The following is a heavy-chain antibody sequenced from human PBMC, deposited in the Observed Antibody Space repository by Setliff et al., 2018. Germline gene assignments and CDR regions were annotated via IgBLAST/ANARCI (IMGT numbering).Heavy chain of an antibody. CDR2: ISSSSSTI. V-gene: IGHV3-48*04. D-gene: IGHD3-10*01. J-gene: IGHJ6*02. CDR3: ARDYGSGSIAPYYYYYGMDV. CDR1: GFTFSSYS. Sequence: GSLRLSCAASGFTFSSYSMNWVRQAPGKGLEWVSYISSSSSTIYYADSVKGRFTISRDNAKNSLYLQMNSLRAEDTAVYYCARDYGSGSIAPYYYYYGMDVWGQGTTGTVSS.